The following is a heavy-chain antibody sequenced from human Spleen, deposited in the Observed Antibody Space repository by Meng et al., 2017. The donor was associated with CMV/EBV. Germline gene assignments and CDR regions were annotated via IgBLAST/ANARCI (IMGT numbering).Heavy chain of an antibody. CDR3: ARSGRFDY. CDR1: GGSFSGYY. V-gene: IGHV4-34*01. Sequence: QVQLQQWGEGLLKPSETLSLTCAVYGGSFSGYYWSWIRQPPGKGLEWIGEINHSGSTNYNPSLKSRVTISVDTSKNQFSLKLSSVTAADTAVYYCARSGRFDYWGQGTLVTVSS. J-gene: IGHJ4*02. CDR2: INHSGST. D-gene: IGHD1-14*01.